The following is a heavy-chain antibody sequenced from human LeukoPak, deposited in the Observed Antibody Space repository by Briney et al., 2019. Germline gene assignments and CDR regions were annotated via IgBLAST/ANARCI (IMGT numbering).Heavy chain of an antibody. J-gene: IGHJ4*02. D-gene: IGHD3-22*01. CDR3: TTVYDSSGYFDY. CDR2: ISAYNGNT. Sequence: ASVKVSCKASGYTFTTYGISWVRQAPRQGLEWMGWISAYNGNTNYAQKLQGRVTMTTDTSTSTAYMELRSLRSDDTAVYYCTTVYDSSGYFDYWGQGTLVAVSS. CDR1: GYTFTTYG. V-gene: IGHV1-18*01.